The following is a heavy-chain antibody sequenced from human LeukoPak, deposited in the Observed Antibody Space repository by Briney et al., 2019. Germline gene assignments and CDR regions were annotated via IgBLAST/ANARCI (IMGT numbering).Heavy chain of an antibody. CDR3: AKGRYCSSTSCIPNWFDP. CDR2: ISGRGGST. D-gene: IGHD2-2*01. J-gene: IGHJ5*02. CDR1: GFTFSSYA. V-gene: IGHV3-23*01. Sequence: GGSLRLSCAASGFTFSSYAMSWVRQAPGKGLEWVSAISGRGGSTYYADSVKGRFTISRDNSKNTLYLQMNSLRAEDTAVYYCAKGRYCSSTSCIPNWFDPWGQGTLVTVSS.